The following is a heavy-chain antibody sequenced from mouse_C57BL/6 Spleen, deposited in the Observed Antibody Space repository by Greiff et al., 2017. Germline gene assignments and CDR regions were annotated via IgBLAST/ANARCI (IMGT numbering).Heavy chain of an antibody. J-gene: IGHJ1*03. CDR1: GFTFSSYT. D-gene: IGHD1-1*01. Sequence: EVQRVESGGGLVKPGGSLKLSCAASGFTFSSYTMSWVRQTPEKRLEWVATISGGGGNTYYPDSVKGRFTISRDNAKNTLYLQMSSLRSEDTALYYCARLKDDGSSLWYFDVWGTGTTVTVSS. CDR2: ISGGGGNT. CDR3: ARLKDDGSSLWYFDV. V-gene: IGHV5-9*01.